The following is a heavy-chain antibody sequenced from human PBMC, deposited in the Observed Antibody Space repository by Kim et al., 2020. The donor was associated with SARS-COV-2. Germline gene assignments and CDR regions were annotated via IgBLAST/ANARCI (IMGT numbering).Heavy chain of an antibody. CDR1: GGSFSGYY. CDR2: INHSGST. Sequence: SETLSLTCAVYGGSFSGYYWSWIRQPPGKGLEWIGEINHSGSTNYNPSLKSRVTISVDTSKNQFSLKLSSVTAADTAVYYCARGQSNVLRFLEWLGGGYYYYGMDVWGQGTTVTVSS. D-gene: IGHD3-3*01. J-gene: IGHJ6*02. CDR3: ARGQSNVLRFLEWLGGGYYYYGMDV. V-gene: IGHV4-34*01.